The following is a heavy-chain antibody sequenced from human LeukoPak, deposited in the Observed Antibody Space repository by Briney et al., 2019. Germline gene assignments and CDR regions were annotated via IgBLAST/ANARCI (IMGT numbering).Heavy chain of an antibody. Sequence: GGSLRLSCAASGFTVSSNDLTWGRQAPGKGLEWVSVTYSGVSTYYADSVKGRFTISRDNSKNTLYLQMNSLRAEDTAVYYCARSTPRRDIVVVPAASHFDYWGQGTLVTVSS. CDR1: GFTVSSND. V-gene: IGHV3-66*01. D-gene: IGHD2-2*01. CDR2: TYSGVST. J-gene: IGHJ4*02. CDR3: ARSTPRRDIVVVPAASHFDY.